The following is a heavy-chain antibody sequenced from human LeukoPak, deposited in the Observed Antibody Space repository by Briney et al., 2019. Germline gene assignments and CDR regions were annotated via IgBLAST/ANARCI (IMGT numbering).Heavy chain of an antibody. Sequence: SETLSLTCAVYGGSFSGYYWSWIRQPPGKGLEWIGEINHSGSTNYNPSLKSRVTISVDTSKNQFSLKLSSVTAADTAVYYCARRGIAAAGGGTWDYWGQGTLVTVSS. J-gene: IGHJ4*02. CDR3: ARRGIAAAGGGTWDY. CDR2: INHSGST. D-gene: IGHD6-13*01. CDR1: GGSFSGYY. V-gene: IGHV4-34*01.